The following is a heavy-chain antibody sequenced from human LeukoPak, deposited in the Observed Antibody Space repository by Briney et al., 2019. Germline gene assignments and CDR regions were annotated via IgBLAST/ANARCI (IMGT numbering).Heavy chain of an antibody. CDR3: ARVGRDSKYGYFDF. Sequence: GGSLSLSCAASGFTFSTYWMSWARQAPGKGLEWVANIKQDESEKYYMDSVKGRFTISRDNAKNPLSLQMSSLRADDTAVYYCARVGRDSKYGYFDFWGQGTLVTVSS. V-gene: IGHV3-7*01. D-gene: IGHD4-11*01. J-gene: IGHJ4*02. CDR1: GFTFSTYW. CDR2: IKQDESEK.